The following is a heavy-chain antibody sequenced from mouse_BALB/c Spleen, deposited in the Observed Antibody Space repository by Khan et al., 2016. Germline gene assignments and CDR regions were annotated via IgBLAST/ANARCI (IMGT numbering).Heavy chain of an antibody. V-gene: IGHV1-80*01. CDR3: AKRTWTRASFAY. Sequence: QVQLKQSGAELVRPGSSVKISCKASGYAFSSYWMNWVKQRPGPGLEWIGKINPGDGDTNYNEKFKGKATLTEEKSSSTAYMQLSSLTSEDSAVFFCAKRTWTRASFAYWGQGTSGTVSS. CDR2: INPGDGDT. CDR1: GYAFSSYW. D-gene: IGHD3-3*01. J-gene: IGHJ4*01.